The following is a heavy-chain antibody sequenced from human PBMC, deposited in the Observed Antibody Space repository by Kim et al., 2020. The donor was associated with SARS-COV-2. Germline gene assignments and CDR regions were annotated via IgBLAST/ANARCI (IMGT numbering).Heavy chain of an antibody. CDR3: ATADFIVGATSAFDI. J-gene: IGHJ3*02. D-gene: IGHD1-26*01. V-gene: IGHV3-21*01. Sequence: DSVKGRFTISRDNAKNSLYLQMNSLRAEDTAVYYCATADFIVGATSAFDIWGQGTMVTVSS.